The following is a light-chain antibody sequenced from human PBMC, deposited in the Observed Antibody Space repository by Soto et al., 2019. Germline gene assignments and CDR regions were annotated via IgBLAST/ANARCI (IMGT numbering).Light chain of an antibody. Sequence: QSALTQPASVSGSPGQSIIISCTGTSSDVGAYNYVSWYQQHPGKAPKLMIYEVSNRPSGVSDRFSGSKSGNTASLTISGLQAEDEADYYCSSYTSSSSWVFGGGTKVTVL. V-gene: IGLV2-14*01. CDR2: EVS. CDR1: SSDVGAYNY. J-gene: IGLJ3*02. CDR3: SSYTSSSSWV.